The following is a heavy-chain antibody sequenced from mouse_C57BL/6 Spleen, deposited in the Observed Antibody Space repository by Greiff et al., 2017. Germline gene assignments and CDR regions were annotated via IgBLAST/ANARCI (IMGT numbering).Heavy chain of an antibody. J-gene: IGHJ2*01. CDR1: GYTFTDYN. CDR3: ARDRWGNFDY. D-gene: IGHD1-1*02. V-gene: IGHV1-22*01. CDR2: INPNNGGT. Sequence: VQLQQSGPELVKPGASVKMSCKASGYTFTDYNMHWVKQSHGKSLEWIGYINPNNGGTRDKQKFKGQATLTVNKSSSTAYMERRSLTSEDSAVYYCARDRWGNFDYWGQGTTLTVSS.